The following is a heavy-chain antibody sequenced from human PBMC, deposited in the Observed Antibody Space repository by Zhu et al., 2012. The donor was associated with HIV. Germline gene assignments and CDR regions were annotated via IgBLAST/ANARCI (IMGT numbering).Heavy chain of an antibody. Sequence: QVQLEESGPGLVKPSQTLSLSCTVSGGSISSGDYYWSWIRQSPGKGLEWIGYIYYSGSTYYNPSLKSRVTISLDTSKNQFSLRLSSVTAAGTAVYYRAREGRDGYNDYWGQGTLVTVSS. CDR2: IYYSGST. D-gene: IGHD5-24*01. CDR1: GGSISSGDYY. CDR3: AREGRDGYNDY. J-gene: IGHJ4*02. V-gene: IGHV4-30-4*01.